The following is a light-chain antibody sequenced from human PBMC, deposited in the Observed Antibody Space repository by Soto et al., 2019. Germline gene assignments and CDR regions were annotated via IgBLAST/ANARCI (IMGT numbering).Light chain of an antibody. CDR2: DVS. CDR1: QSVSNS. J-gene: IGKJ5*01. V-gene: IGKV3-11*01. Sequence: EIVLTQSPATLSLSPLEIVTLSCTASQSVSNSLAWYQQKPGQPPRLLIYDVSNRATGIPARFSGSGSGTDFTLTITSLEPEHFAVYFCHQRYNWPRVTFGQGTRLEI. CDR3: HQRYNWPRVT.